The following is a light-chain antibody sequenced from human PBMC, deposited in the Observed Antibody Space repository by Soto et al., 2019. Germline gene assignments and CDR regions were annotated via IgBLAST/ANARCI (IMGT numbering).Light chain of an antibody. CDR2: DVS. J-gene: IGLJ2*01. CDR3: SSYTSSSTRV. CDR1: SSDVGGYNY. V-gene: IGLV2-14*01. Sequence: QSVLTQPASVSGSPGQSITISCTGTSSDVGGYNYVSWYQQHPGKAPKLMIYDVSNRPSGVSNRFSGSKSGNTASLTISGLQAEDEADYYCSSYTSSSTRVFGGETNLTVL.